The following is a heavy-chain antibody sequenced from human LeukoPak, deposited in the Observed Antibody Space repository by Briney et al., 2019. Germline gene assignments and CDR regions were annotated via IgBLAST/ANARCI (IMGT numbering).Heavy chain of an antibody. V-gene: IGHV3-23*01. J-gene: IGHJ4*02. Sequence: GGSLRLSCAASGSTFSSYAMSWVRQAPGKGLEWVSAISGSGGSTYYADSVKGRFTISRDNSKNTLYLQMNSLRAEDTAVYYCAKGPHYGSGSSFDYWGQGTLVTVSS. CDR1: GSTFSSYA. CDR2: ISGSGGST. CDR3: AKGPHYGSGSSFDY. D-gene: IGHD3-10*01.